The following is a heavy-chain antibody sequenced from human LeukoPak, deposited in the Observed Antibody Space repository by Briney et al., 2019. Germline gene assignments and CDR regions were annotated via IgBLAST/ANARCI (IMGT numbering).Heavy chain of an antibody. CDR1: GGSISSGGYY. J-gene: IGHJ4*02. CDR2: IYYSGST. CDR3: ARRRMVRGVITKGYFDY. D-gene: IGHD3-10*01. Sequence: SETLSLTCTVSGGSISSGGYYWSWIRQHRGKGLEWIGYIYYSGSTYYNPSLKSRVTIPVDTSKNQFSLKLSSVTAADTAVYYCARRRMVRGVITKGYFDYWGQGTLVTVSS. V-gene: IGHV4-31*03.